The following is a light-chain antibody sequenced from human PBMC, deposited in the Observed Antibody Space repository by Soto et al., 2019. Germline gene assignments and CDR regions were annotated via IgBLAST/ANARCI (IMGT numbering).Light chain of an antibody. J-gene: IGLJ1*01. CDR2: DVS. CDR3: SSYISTSTLIV. CDR1: SSDVGGYNY. Sequence: QYVLTQPASVSGSPGHSITISCSGTSSDVGGYNYVSWYQQHPGKAPKLMIYDVSTRPSGVSNRFSGSKSGNTASLTISGLQAEDEADYYCSSYISTSTLIVFGTGTKLTVL. V-gene: IGLV2-14*03.